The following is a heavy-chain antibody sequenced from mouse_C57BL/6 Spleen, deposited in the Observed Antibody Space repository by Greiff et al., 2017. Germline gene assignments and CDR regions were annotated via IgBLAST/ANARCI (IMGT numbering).Heavy chain of an antibody. CDR3: AREWDGYYFDY. CDR2: IYPRDGST. J-gene: IGHJ2*01. CDR1: GYTFTDHT. V-gene: IGHV1-78*01. Sequence: VQLQQSDAELVKPGASVKISCKVSGYTFTDHTIHWMKQRPEQGLEWIGYIYPRDGSTKYNEKFKSKATLTVDTSSSTAYMQLSSLTSEDSAVYYCAREWDGYYFDYWGQGTTLTVSS. D-gene: IGHD2-3*01.